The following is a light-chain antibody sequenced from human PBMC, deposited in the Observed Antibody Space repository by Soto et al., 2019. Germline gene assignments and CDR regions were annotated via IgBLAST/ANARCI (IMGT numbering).Light chain of an antibody. Sequence: EIVLTQSPGTLSLSPGERATLSCRASQRVSSSYLAWYQQKPGQAPRLLIYGACSRATGIPDRFSGSGSGRDFTLTISRLEPEDFAVYYCQQYGSSPPNTFGQGTKLEIK. CDR2: GAC. V-gene: IGKV3-20*01. CDR3: QQYGSSPPNT. CDR1: QRVSSSY. J-gene: IGKJ2*01.